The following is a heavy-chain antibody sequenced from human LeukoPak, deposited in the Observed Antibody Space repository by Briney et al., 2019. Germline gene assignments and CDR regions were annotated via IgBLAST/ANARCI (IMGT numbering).Heavy chain of an antibody. Sequence: ASVKVSCKASGGTFSSYAISWVRQAPGQGLEWMGGIIPIFGTANYAQKFQGRVTITADESTSTAYMELSSLRSEDTAVYYCATDYYDSSGYYFVLVYWGQGTLVTVSS. J-gene: IGHJ4*02. CDR2: IIPIFGTA. CDR1: GGTFSSYA. D-gene: IGHD3-22*01. CDR3: ATDYYDSSGYYFVLVY. V-gene: IGHV1-69*13.